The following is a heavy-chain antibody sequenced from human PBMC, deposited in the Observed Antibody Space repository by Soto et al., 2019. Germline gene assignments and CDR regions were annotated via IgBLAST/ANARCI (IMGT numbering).Heavy chain of an antibody. CDR3: ALALGPTTGLDY. Sequence: QVQLQESGPGLVKPSQTLSLTCSVSGASTVSHYHWTWIRQPPGTGLELMGYIFNSGTTFYNPSLTSRLSISMDTSGNHFSLELRSVTAADTAVYYCALALGPTTGLDYWGQGTLVTVSS. CDR2: IFNSGTT. CDR1: GASTVSHYH. D-gene: IGHD1-26*01. V-gene: IGHV4-31*02. J-gene: IGHJ4*02.